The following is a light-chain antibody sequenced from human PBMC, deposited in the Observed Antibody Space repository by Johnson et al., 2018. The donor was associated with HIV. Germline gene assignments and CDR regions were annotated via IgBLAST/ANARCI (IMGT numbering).Light chain of an antibody. CDR3: GTWDGGLSIYV. J-gene: IGLJ1*01. CDR1: SSNIGNND. Sequence: QSVLTQPPSVSAAPGQKVTISCSGSSSNIGNNDVSWYQRLPGTALKVLISANDKRPSGFPDRFSASQSDTSATLGINGLQTGDEANEYCGTWDGGLSIYVFGTGTEVTVL. V-gene: IGLV1-51*01. CDR2: AND.